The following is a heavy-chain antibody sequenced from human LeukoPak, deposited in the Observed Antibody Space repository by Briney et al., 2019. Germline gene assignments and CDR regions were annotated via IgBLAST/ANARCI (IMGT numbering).Heavy chain of an antibody. D-gene: IGHD2-2*01. CDR3: ERHKAGVVVPAYYFDY. CDR2: IYYSGTT. Sequence: KTADPLSLTCTVSGRSIRSRSYYWAWIRQPPGRGLEWVGCIYYSGTTYYTPSLQSRVTISVDTSKNQFSLKLSSLTAADTAVYYCERHKAGVVVPAYYFDYWGQGTLVTVSS. J-gene: IGHJ4*02. V-gene: IGHV4-39*01. CDR1: GRSIRSRSYY.